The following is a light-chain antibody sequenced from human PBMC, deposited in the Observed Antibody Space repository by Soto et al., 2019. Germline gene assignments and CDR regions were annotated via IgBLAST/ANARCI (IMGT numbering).Light chain of an antibody. CDR3: AAWDDGVKVLYA. Sequence: QSVLTQPPSVSGTPGQRVTISCSGSSSNIGSNTVNWFQQLPGMAPKLLLHSNNQRPSGVPDRFSGSKSGTSASLAISGLQSEDEADYYCAAWDDGVKVLYAFGTGTKLTVL. CDR2: SNN. CDR1: SSNIGSNT. J-gene: IGLJ1*01. V-gene: IGLV1-44*01.